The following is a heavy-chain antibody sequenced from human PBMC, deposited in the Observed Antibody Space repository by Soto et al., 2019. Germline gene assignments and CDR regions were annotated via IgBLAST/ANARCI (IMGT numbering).Heavy chain of an antibody. D-gene: IGHD2-15*01. J-gene: IGHJ5*02. CDR1: GFSLHTTGVG. CDR3: AHGGSWFDP. V-gene: IGHV2-5*02. Sequence: QITLKESGPTLVKPTQTLTLTCTFSGFSLHTTGVGVGWIRQPPGKALEWLALIYWDDDKRYSPSLKSRLTITKDTSKPQVVLTMTNIDPVDTGTYYCAHGGSWFDPWGQGTLVTVSS. CDR2: IYWDDDK.